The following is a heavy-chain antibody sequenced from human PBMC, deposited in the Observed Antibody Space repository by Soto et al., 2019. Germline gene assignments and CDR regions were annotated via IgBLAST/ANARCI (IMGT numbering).Heavy chain of an antibody. V-gene: IGHV4-59*01. CDR1: GGSISSNY. J-gene: IGHJ4*02. CDR2: VYNSGST. CDR3: ARYRREAVAGYTLDN. Sequence: SGGSISSNYWTWIRQPPGKGLEWIGYVYNSGSTNYNPSLKSRVTISEDTSKSQFSLKVNSMTAADTAVYYCARYRREAVAGYTLDNWGQGISVTVSS. D-gene: IGHD6-13*01.